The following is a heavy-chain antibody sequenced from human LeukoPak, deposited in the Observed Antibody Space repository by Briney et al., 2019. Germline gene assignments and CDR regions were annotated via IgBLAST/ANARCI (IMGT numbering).Heavy chain of an antibody. CDR2: ISESGGGR. D-gene: IGHD6-13*01. V-gene: IGHV3-23*01. J-gene: IGHJ4*02. CDR1: GFTFSSYW. Sequence: GGSLRLSCAASGFTFSSYWMHWVRQAPGKGLEWVSAISESGGGRYYADSVKGRFTISRDSSKSTVSLQMNSLRVEDTAIYYCARERKYSSSWYTVDYWGQGTLVTVSS. CDR3: ARERKYSSSWYTVDY.